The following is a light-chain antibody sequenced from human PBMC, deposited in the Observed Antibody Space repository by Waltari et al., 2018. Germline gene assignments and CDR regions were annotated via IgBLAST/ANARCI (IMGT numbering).Light chain of an antibody. V-gene: IGLV3-1*01. CDR3: QAWDRDGAV. Sequence: SYEVIQPPSVSVSPGQTATITCSGDKLGGRPTSWYQQRPGQSPVLLIYKSSRRSAGGPERFSGSHSGNTATLTISGTQTVDEADYYCQAWDRDGAVFGDGTKLTVL. CDR1: KLGGRP. CDR2: KSS. J-gene: IGLJ2*01.